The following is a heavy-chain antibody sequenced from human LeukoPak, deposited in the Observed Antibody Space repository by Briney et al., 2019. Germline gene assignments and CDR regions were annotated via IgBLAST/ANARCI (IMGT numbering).Heavy chain of an antibody. J-gene: IGHJ4*02. CDR2: IKQDGSEK. CDR3: ARDARYSYGLCDY. D-gene: IGHD5-18*01. Sequence: PGGSLRLSCAASGFTFSSYWMSWVRQAPGKGLEWVANIKQDGSEKYYVDSVKGRFTISRDNAKNSLYLQMNSLRDEDTAVYYCARDARYSYGLCDYWGQGTLVTVSS. CDR1: GFTFSSYW. V-gene: IGHV3-7*01.